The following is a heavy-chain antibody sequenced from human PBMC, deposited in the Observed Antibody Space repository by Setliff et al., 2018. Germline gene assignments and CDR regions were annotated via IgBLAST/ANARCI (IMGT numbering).Heavy chain of an antibody. J-gene: IGHJ6*03. D-gene: IGHD3-22*01. CDR3: ASPSDSGDYFYYYYMDV. Sequence: ASVKVSCKASGYTFGAHYIHWVRQAPGQGFEWMGWINPNSGDTNYAQNFQGRVTMTRDTSISTVYMELSRLRSDDTAIYYCASPSDSGDYFYYYYMDVWGKGTTVTVSS. CDR1: GYTFGAHY. V-gene: IGHV1-2*02. CDR2: INPNSGDT.